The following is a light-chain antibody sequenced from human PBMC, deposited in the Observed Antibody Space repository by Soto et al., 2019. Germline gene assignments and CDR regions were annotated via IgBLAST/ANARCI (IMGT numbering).Light chain of an antibody. Sequence: DIVMTQSPDSLAVSLGERATIHCKSSQSVLYSAKNKNFLTWYQQKPGQPPKLLIYWASTRESGVPDRFTGSGSGTDFTLTINSLQAEDVAVYYCQQYSSTPTFGQGTKVEIK. CDR1: QSVLYSAKNKNF. V-gene: IGKV4-1*01. CDR2: WAS. CDR3: QQYSSTPT. J-gene: IGKJ1*01.